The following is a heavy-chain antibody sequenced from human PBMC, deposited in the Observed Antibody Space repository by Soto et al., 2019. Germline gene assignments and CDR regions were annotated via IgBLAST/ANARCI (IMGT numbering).Heavy chain of an antibody. J-gene: IGHJ4*02. CDR3: ARHVSVDYFDY. CDR1: GESITSNSYF. Sequence: SETLALTCTVSGESITSNSYFWAWIRQPPGKGLECIGSIYYSGTTYYNPSLKSRVTMSGDRSKNQFSLKLSSVTAAHTAVYYCARHVSVDYFDYWGQGALVIVSS. V-gene: IGHV4-39*01. CDR2: IYYSGTT.